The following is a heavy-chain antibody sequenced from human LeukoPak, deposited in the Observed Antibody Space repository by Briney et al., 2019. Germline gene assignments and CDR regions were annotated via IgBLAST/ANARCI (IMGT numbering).Heavy chain of an antibody. Sequence: GGSLRLSCAASGFTLNSYWMAWVRQAPGKGLEWVANIKEGGSEKYNVDSVKGRFTISSDNANNSLFLQMNSLRAEDTAVYYCVIEAYFGSSGYYGEGAFDIWGQGTQVTVSS. CDR1: GFTLNSYW. CDR3: VIEAYFGSSGYYGEGAFDI. V-gene: IGHV3-7*01. CDR2: IKEGGSEK. D-gene: IGHD3-22*01. J-gene: IGHJ3*02.